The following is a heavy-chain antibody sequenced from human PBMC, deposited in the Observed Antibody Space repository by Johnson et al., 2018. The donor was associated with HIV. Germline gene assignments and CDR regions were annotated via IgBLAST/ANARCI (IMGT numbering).Heavy chain of an antibody. Sequence: QVQLVESGGGVVQPGRSLRLSCAASGFTFSSYGMHWVRQAPGKGLEWVAVISYDGSNKYYVDSVKGRFTISRDNAKNTLYLQMNSLRAEDTAVYYCERLPSGYSRDDFDIWGQGTMVTVSS. CDR2: ISYDGSNK. V-gene: IGHV3-30*03. D-gene: IGHD5-18*01. CDR3: ERLPSGYSRDDFDI. J-gene: IGHJ3*02. CDR1: GFTFSSYG.